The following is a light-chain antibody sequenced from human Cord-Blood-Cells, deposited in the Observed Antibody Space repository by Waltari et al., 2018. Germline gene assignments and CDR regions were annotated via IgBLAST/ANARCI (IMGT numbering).Light chain of an antibody. V-gene: IGLV2-14*01. Sequence: QSALTQPASVSGSPGQSITISCTGTSSDVGGYNYVSWYHQHPGKAPKLMIYDVSNRPSGVSNRFSGSKSGNTASLTISGRQAEYEADYYCSSYTSSSTYVFGTGTKVTVL. J-gene: IGLJ1*01. CDR3: SSYTSSSTYV. CDR1: SSDVGGYNY. CDR2: DVS.